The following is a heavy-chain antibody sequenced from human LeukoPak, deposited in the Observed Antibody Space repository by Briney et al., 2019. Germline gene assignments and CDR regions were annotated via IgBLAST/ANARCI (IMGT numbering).Heavy chain of an antibody. CDR3: AKDETFVAAAGTKGFDY. V-gene: IGHV3-23*01. J-gene: IGHJ4*02. CDR1: GFTFSSYA. CDR2: ISGSGGST. Sequence: GGSLRLSCAASGFTFSSYAMSWVRQAPGKGLEWVSAISGSGGSTYYADSVKGRFTISRDNSKNTLYLQMNSLRAEDTAVYYCAKDETFVAAAGTKGFDYWGQGTLVTVSS. D-gene: IGHD6-13*01.